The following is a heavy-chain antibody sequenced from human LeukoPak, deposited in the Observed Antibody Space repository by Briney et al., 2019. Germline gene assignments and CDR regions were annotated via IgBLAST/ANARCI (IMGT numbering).Heavy chain of an antibody. CDR2: ISYDGSSK. D-gene: IGHD6-13*01. J-gene: IGHJ3*02. CDR1: GFTFSSYG. Sequence: GRSLRLSCAASGFTFSSYGMHWVRQAPGKGLEWVAIISYDGSSKYYTDSVRGRFTISRDNSQNTLFLQMNSLRAEDAAVYYCAKDRSSSSSGRGTFDIWGQGTMVTVSS. CDR3: AKDRSSSSSGRGTFDI. V-gene: IGHV3-30*18.